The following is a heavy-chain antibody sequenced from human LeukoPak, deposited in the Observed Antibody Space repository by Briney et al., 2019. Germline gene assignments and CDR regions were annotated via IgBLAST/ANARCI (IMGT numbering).Heavy chain of an antibody. Sequence: ASVKVSCKVSGYTLTELSMHWVRQAPGKGLEWMGGFDPEDGETIYAQKFQGRVTMTEDTSTDTAYMELSSPRSEDTAVYYCATVLLGSYSAGYWGQGTLVTVSS. CDR2: FDPEDGET. D-gene: IGHD1-26*01. CDR3: ATVLLGSYSAGY. J-gene: IGHJ4*02. CDR1: GYTLTELS. V-gene: IGHV1-24*01.